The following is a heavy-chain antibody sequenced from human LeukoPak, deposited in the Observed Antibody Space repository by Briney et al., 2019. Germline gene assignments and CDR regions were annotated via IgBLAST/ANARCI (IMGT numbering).Heavy chain of an antibody. D-gene: IGHD1-1*01. CDR2: INHSGST. CDR3: ARIWRTGFDP. J-gene: IGHJ5*02. Sequence: SETLSLTCAVYGGSFSGYDWSWIRQPPGKGLEWIGEINHSGSTNYNPSLKSRVTISVDTSKNQFSLKLSSVTAADTAVYYCARIWRTGFDPWGQGTLVTVSS. CDR1: GGSFSGYD. V-gene: IGHV4-34*01.